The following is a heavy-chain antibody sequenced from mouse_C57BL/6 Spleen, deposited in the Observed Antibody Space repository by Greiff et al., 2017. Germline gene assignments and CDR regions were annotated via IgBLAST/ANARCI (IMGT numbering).Heavy chain of an antibody. CDR3: ASVNYYGSSRLYFEV. CDR2: IVPSDSST. Sequence: QVHVKQPGAELVRPGTSVKLSCKASGYTFTSYWMHWVKQRPGQGLEWIGVIVPSDSSTNNNQKLKGKATLTVDTSTSTAYMQLSSLTSEDSEVYYCASVNYYGSSRLYFEVWGTGTTVTVAS. D-gene: IGHD1-1*01. CDR1: GYTFTSYW. V-gene: IGHV1-59*01. J-gene: IGHJ1*03.